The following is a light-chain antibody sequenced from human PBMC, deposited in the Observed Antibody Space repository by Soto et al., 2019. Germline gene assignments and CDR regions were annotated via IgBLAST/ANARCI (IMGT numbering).Light chain of an antibody. CDR1: NSNIGRYS. Sequence: QSALTQPSSLSGTPGQRVTISCSGSNSNIGRYSVNWYQHFPGTAPKILIYSDDERPSGVPDRFSGSKSGTSASLAISGLQSEDEAEYYCAAWDDNLNGPLFGGGTQLTVL. J-gene: IGLJ3*02. V-gene: IGLV1-44*01. CDR3: AAWDDNLNGPL. CDR2: SDD.